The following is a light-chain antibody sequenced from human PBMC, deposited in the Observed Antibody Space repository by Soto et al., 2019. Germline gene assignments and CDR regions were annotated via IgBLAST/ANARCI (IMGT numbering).Light chain of an antibody. CDR1: QSVSSY. CDR3: QQRSNWPPIFT. CDR2: DSS. V-gene: IGKV3-11*01. Sequence: EIVLTQSPATLSLSPGERATLSCRASQSVSSYLAWYQQKPGQATRLLIYDSSNRATGIPARFIGSGSGTVFTLTISSLEPDDFVVYYCQQRSNWPPIFTFGPGTKVDIK. J-gene: IGKJ3*01.